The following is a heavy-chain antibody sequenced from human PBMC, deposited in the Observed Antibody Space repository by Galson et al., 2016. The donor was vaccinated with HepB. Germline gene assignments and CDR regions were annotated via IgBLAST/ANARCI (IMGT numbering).Heavy chain of an antibody. CDR2: IDWDEDK. CDR3: ARMKNYYYGMDV. V-gene: IGHV2-70*01. Sequence: PALVKPTQTLTLTCTFSGFSLSTSGMCVSWIRQPPGKALEWLALIDWDEDKYYCTSLKTRLTISKDTSKNQVVLTMTNMDPVDTATYYCARMKNYYYGMDVWGQGTTVTVSS. J-gene: IGHJ6*02. CDR1: GFSLSTSGMC.